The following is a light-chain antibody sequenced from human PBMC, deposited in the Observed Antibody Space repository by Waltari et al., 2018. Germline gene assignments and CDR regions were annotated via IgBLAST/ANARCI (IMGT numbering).Light chain of an antibody. CDR3: LQYNDWPPLT. Sequence: SVSPGERATLSCRASQSVSSNLAWYQQKPGQAPRLLINGASTRATGVPDRFSGSGSGTEFTLTISSLQSEDFAVYYCLQYNDWPPLTFGGGTKVEIK. V-gene: IGKV3-15*01. J-gene: IGKJ4*01. CDR2: GAS. CDR1: QSVSSN.